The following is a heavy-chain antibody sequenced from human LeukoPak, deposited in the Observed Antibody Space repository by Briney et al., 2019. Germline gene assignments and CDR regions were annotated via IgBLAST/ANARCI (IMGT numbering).Heavy chain of an antibody. J-gene: IGHJ4*02. CDR2: IIPMLGKT. CDR3: ARGLFGGFAAAPFDH. V-gene: IGHV1-69*04. D-gene: IGHD2-2*01. Sequence: AASVKVSCKASGGTFDNYAVNWVREAPGLGLEWMGRIIPMLGKTNSAQKFQDRVTFTADKSTGTAYMELTHLRPDDTAVYFCARGLFGGFAAAPFDHWGQGTLVTVSP. CDR1: GGTFDNYA.